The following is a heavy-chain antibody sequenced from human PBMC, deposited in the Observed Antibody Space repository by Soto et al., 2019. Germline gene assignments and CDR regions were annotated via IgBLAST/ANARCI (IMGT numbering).Heavy chain of an antibody. V-gene: IGHV6-1*01. CDR2: TYYRSKWYN. Sequence: SETLSLTCAISGGSVSSNSAAWNWIRQSPSRGLEWLGRTYYRSKWYNDYAVSVKGRISINPDTSKNLFSLQLNSVTPEDTAVYYCARDRKGGFVMDVWGQGTTVTVSS. D-gene: IGHD3-16*01. CDR1: GGSVSSNSAA. CDR3: ARDRKGGFVMDV. J-gene: IGHJ6*02.